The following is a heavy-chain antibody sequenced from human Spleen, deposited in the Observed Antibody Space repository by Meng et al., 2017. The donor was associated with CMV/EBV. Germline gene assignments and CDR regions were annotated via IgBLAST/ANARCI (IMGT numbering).Heavy chain of an antibody. CDR3: ARARWFGELYYFDY. V-gene: IGHV3-33*01. D-gene: IGHD3-10*01. CDR1: GFTFSSPG. J-gene: IGHJ4*02. Sequence: GESLKISCAASGFTFSSPGMHWVRQAPGKGLEWVAIICYDGKSKYYADSVKGRFTISGDYSKNTLYPQMNSLRADDTAVYYCARARWFGELYYFDYWGQGTLVTVS. CDR2: ICYDGKSK.